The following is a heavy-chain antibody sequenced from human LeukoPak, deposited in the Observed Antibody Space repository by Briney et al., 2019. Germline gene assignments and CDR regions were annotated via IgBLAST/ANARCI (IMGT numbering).Heavy chain of an antibody. V-gene: IGHV4-34*01. Sequence: SETLSLTCAVYGGSFSGYYWSWIRQPPGKGLEWLGGINHSGSTNYNPSLKSRVTISVDTSKNQFSLKLSSVTAADTAVYYCARGAYDSSGYYLRPLTYWGQGTLVTVSS. J-gene: IGHJ4*02. CDR2: INHSGST. CDR1: GGSFSGYY. CDR3: ARGAYDSSGYYLRPLTY. D-gene: IGHD3-22*01.